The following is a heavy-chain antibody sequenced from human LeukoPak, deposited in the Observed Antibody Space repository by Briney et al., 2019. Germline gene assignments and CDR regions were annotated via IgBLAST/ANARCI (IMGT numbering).Heavy chain of an antibody. CDR3: AKAHGYSYGYFDY. D-gene: IGHD5-18*01. V-gene: IGHV3-23*01. CDR1: GFTFGSHA. CDR2: ISGSGGST. J-gene: IGHJ4*02. Sequence: QSGGSLRLSCAASGFTFGSHAMSWVRQAPGKGLEWVSAISGSGGSTYYADSVKGRFTISRDNSKNTLYLQMNSLRAEDTAVYYCAKAHGYSYGYFDYWGQGTLVTVSS.